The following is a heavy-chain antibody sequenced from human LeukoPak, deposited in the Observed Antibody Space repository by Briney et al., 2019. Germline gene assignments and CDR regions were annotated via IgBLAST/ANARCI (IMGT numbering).Heavy chain of an antibody. CDR1: GYTFTSYA. J-gene: IGHJ5*02. D-gene: IGHD3-16*01. Sequence: ASVKVSCKASGYTFTSYAMNWVRQAPGQGLEWMGWINTNTGNPTYAQGFTGRFVFSLDTSVSTAYLQISSLKAEDAAVYYCARDSQILNYDGKNWFAPWARETRAPVPS. CDR2: INTNTGNP. CDR3: ARDSQILNYDGKNWFAP. V-gene: IGHV7-4-1*02.